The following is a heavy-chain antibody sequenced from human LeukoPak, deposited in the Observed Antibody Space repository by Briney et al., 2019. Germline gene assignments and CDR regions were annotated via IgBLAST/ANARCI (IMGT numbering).Heavy chain of an antibody. CDR2: ISYDGTKK. D-gene: IGHD3-10*01. CDR1: GFIFSSYG. Sequence: PGGSLRLSCAASGFIFSSYGMHWVRQAPGKGLEWVAVISYDGTKKYYADSVKGRFTISRDNAKNTLYLQMNSLRAEDTAVYYCEVLVKWGQGTLVTVSS. V-gene: IGHV3-30*03. CDR3: EVLVK. J-gene: IGHJ4*02.